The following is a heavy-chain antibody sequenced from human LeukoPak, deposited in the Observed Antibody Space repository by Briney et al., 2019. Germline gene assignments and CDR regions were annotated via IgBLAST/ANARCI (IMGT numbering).Heavy chain of an antibody. CDR3: AKTVTVTTSAFDI. V-gene: IGHV4-34*01. Sequence: SETLSLTCAVYGGSFSGYYWSWIRQPPGKGLEWIGEINHSGSTNYNPSRKSRVTISVDTSKNQFSLKLSSVTAADTAVYYCAKTVTVTTSAFDIWGQGTMVTVSS. CDR2: INHSGST. CDR1: GGSFSGYY. J-gene: IGHJ3*02. D-gene: IGHD4-17*01.